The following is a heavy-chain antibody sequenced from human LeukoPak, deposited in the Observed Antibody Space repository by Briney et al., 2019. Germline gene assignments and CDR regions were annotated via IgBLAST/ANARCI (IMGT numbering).Heavy chain of an antibody. D-gene: IGHD6-19*01. V-gene: IGHV1-18*01. CDR2: ISAYNGNT. CDR1: GYTFTSYG. CDR3: ARVMYSSGWFFGNAFDI. J-gene: IGHJ3*02. Sequence: GASVRVSCKASGYTFTSYGISWVRQAPGQGLEWMGWISAYNGNTNYAQKLQGRVTMTTDTSTSTAYMELRSLRSDDTAVYYCARVMYSSGWFFGNAFDIWGQGTMVTVSS.